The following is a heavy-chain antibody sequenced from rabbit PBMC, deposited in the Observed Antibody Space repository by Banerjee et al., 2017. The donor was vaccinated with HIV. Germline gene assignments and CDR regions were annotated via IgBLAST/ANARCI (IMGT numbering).Heavy chain of an antibody. D-gene: IGHD8-1*01. V-gene: IGHV1S40*01. J-gene: IGHJ6*01. CDR1: GFSFSSSDY. Sequence: QSLEESGGDLVKPGASLTLTCTASGFSFSSSDYMCWVRRAPGKGLEWISCIAGSSSGFTYSATWAKGRFTCSKTSSTTVTLQMTSLTAADTATYFCARDAGTSFSTYGMDLRGPGTLVTVS. CDR3: ARDAGTSFSTYGMDL. CDR2: IAGSSSGFT.